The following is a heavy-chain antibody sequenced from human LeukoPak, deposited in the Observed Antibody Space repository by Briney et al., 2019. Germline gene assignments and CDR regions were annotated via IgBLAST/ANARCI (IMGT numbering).Heavy chain of an antibody. CDR3: ARRGMRWNDVSWFDP. V-gene: IGHV3-7*01. CDR1: GFTFSSYW. Sequence: GGSLRLSCAASGFTFSSYWMSWVRQAPGKGLEWVANIKQDGSEKHYVDSVKGRFTISRDNAKNSLYLQMNSLRAEDTAVYYCARRGMRWNDVSWFDPWGQGTLVTVSS. CDR2: IKQDGSEK. D-gene: IGHD1-1*01. J-gene: IGHJ5*02.